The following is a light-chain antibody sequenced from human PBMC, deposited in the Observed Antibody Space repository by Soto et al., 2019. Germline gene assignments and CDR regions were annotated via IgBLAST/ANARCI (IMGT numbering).Light chain of an antibody. CDR1: SSDVGGYNY. V-gene: IGLV2-8*01. CDR3: SSYAGSNGPHV. J-gene: IGLJ1*01. CDR2: EVS. Sequence: QSVLTQPPSASGSPGQSVTISCTGTSSDVGGYNYVSWYQQHPGKAPKLMIFEVSKRPSGVPDRFSGSKSGNTASLTVSGLQAEDEADYYCSSYAGSNGPHVFGTGTKLTVL.